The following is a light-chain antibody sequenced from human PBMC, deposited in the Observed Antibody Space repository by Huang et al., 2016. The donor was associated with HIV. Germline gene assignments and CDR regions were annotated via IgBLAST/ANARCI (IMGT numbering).Light chain of an antibody. CDR1: QSVLYSPNNKNY. Sequence: DIVMTQSPDSLAVSLGERATINCKSSQSVLYSPNNKNYLAWYQQKAGQPPKVLLYWASTRESGVPDRFSGSGSGTNFTLTINNLQAEDVAVYYCQQYYNTLWTFGQGTKVEIK. CDR2: WAS. J-gene: IGKJ1*01. CDR3: QQYYNTLWT. V-gene: IGKV4-1*01.